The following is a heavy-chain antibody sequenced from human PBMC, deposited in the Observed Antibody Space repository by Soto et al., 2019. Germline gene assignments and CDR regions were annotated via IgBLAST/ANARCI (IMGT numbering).Heavy chain of an antibody. CDR3: AADILWVDRLRYGIDV. CDR2: IIPIFGTA. V-gene: IGHV1-69*05. Sequence: ASVKVSCKASGGTFSSYAISWVRQAPGQGLEWMGGIIPIFGTANYAQKFQERVTITRDMSTSTAYMELSSLRSEDTAVYYCAADILWVDRLRYGIDVWGQGTTVTVSS. CDR1: GGTFSSYA. J-gene: IGHJ6*02. D-gene: IGHD4-17*01.